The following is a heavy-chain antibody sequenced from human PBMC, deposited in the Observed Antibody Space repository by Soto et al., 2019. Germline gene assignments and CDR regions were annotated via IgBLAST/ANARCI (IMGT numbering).Heavy chain of an antibody. D-gene: IGHD3-10*01. CDR1: GGIFSTYA. J-gene: IGHJ4*02. CDR3: ARDRDDYGSGNYYNRIDF. V-gene: IGHV1-69*01. Sequence: QVQLVQSGAEVKKPGSSVKVSCKASGGIFSTYAISWLRQAPGQGLEWMGGIIPIFGTPNYAQRFKGRVTITADESTSTGYMEMSRLRSEDTAVYYCARDRDDYGSGNYYNRIDFWGQGTLVTVSS. CDR2: IIPIFGTP.